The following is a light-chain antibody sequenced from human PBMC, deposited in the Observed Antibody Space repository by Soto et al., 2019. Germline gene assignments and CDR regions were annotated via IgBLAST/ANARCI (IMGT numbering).Light chain of an antibody. Sequence: EIVMTQSPATLSVSPGESATLSCRASQYIGYTLAWYQQKPGQAPRLLTSDASTRATDVPARFSGSGSGTEFYLTVSNLQAEDFAVYYSQQYHEWPWTFGQGTKVEI. CDR1: QYIGYT. CDR3: QQYHEWPWT. V-gene: IGKV3-15*01. CDR2: DAS. J-gene: IGKJ1*01.